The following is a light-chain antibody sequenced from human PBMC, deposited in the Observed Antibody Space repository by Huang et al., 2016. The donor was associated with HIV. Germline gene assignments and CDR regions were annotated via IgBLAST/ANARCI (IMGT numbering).Light chain of an antibody. V-gene: IGKV3-15*01. CDR2: GAS. CDR1: QSVSTN. Sequence: EIVLTQSLATLSVSPGEVATLSCRASQSVSTNLAWYQQKPGQAPRLLIYGASTRATGIPAMFTGDGSGTEFTLTISSLLSEDFAVYYCQQYKDWPPWTFGQGTKVDLK. J-gene: IGKJ1*01. CDR3: QQYKDWPPWT.